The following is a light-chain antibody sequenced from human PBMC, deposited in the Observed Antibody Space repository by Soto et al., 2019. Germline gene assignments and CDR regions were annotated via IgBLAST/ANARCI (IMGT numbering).Light chain of an antibody. V-gene: IGKV1-39*01. J-gene: IGKJ1*01. CDR2: TAS. Sequence: DIQMTQSPSILSPSIGDRVTITCRASQSISRYVNWYQQKPGKAPRLLIDTASTLQGGVPSRLSGSGSGTDFTLTISSLQPEDFATYYCQQSYSVPLTFGQGTKVDIK. CDR3: QQSYSVPLT. CDR1: QSISRY.